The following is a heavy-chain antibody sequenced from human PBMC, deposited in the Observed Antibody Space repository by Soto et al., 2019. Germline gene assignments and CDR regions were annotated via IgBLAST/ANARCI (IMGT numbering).Heavy chain of an antibody. CDR2: IIPIFGRP. J-gene: IGHJ4*02. CDR1: GGTFSTLV. D-gene: IGHD4-17*01. CDR3: ARAPYEDYAVPEPNYFDS. Sequence: QVQLVQSGTEVKKPRSSVKVSCKASGGTFSTLVVSWVRQAPGQGLEWMGGIIPIFGRPVYAQKFQGRVTITADESTSIVYMKLSSLSSADTAVYYCARAPYEDYAVPEPNYFDSWGQGTLVTVSS. V-gene: IGHV1-69*01.